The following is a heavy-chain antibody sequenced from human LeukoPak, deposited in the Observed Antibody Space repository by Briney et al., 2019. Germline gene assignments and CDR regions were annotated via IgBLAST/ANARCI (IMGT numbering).Heavy chain of an antibody. CDR2: ITSSGDTT. Sequence: GGSLRLSCEASGFTFSSYAMSWVRQAPGKGLEWVSAITSSGDTTYYADSVKGRFTISRDNSKNTLYLQMNSLRAEDTAVYYCARAPQGASLFDYWGQGTLVTVSS. CDR1: GFTFSSYA. CDR3: ARAPQGASLFDY. J-gene: IGHJ4*02. V-gene: IGHV3-23*01.